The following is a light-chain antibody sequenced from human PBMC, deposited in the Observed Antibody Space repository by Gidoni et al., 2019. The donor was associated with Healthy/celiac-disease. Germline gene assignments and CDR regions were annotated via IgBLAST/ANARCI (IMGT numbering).Light chain of an antibody. CDR2: GNS. J-gene: IGLJ1*01. CDR3: QSYDSSLSGWGV. V-gene: IGLV1-40*01. Sequence: QSVLTQPPSVSGAPGQRVTSSCTGSSSNIGAGYDVHWYQQLPGTAPKLPIYGNSNRPSGVPDRFSGSKSGTSASLAITGLQAEDEADYYCQSYDSSLSGWGVFGTGTKVTVL. CDR1: SSNIGAGYD.